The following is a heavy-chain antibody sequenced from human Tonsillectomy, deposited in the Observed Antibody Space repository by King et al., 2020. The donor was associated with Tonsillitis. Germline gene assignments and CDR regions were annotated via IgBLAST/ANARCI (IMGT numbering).Heavy chain of an antibody. CDR1: GFSLSTSAMR. D-gene: IGHD5-18*01. J-gene: IGHJ4*02. CDR2: IDWDDVK. V-gene: IGHV2-70*04. CDR3: ARISVSGYSFDY. Sequence: TLKESGPVLVKPTQTLTLTCTFSGFSLSTSAMRVSWIRQPPGKALEWLARIDWDDVKFYSTSLKTRLTISKDTSKNHVVLTMTNMDPVDTATYYCARISVSGYSFDYWGQGTLVTVSS.